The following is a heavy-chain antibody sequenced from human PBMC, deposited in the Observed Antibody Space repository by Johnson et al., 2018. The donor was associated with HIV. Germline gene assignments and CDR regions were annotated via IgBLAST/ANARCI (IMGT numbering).Heavy chain of an antibody. CDR3: AKDMAARTFDAFDI. Sequence: VQLVESGGGLVKPGGSLRLSCAASGFTFSSYAMHWVRQAPGKGLEWVAVISYDGSNKYYADSVKGRFTISRDNAKNSLYLQMNSLRAEDTALYYCAKDMAARTFDAFDIWGQGTMVTVSS. J-gene: IGHJ3*02. D-gene: IGHD6-6*01. CDR2: ISYDGSNK. CDR1: GFTFSSYA. V-gene: IGHV3-30-3*01.